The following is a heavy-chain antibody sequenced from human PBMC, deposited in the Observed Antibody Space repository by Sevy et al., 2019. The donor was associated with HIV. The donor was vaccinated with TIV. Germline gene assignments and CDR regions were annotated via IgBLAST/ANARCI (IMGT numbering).Heavy chain of an antibody. CDR3: ARDQYYYDSSGYYPSGYYYGMDV. V-gene: IGHV3-74*01. Sequence: ALRLSCAASEFTFISYWMHWVRQAPGKGLVWVSRINSDGSSTSYADSVKGRFTISRDNAKNTLYLQMNILRAEDTAVYYCARDQYYYDSSGYYPSGYYYGMDVWGQGTTVTVSS. CDR2: INSDGSST. D-gene: IGHD3-22*01. CDR1: EFTFISYW. J-gene: IGHJ6*02.